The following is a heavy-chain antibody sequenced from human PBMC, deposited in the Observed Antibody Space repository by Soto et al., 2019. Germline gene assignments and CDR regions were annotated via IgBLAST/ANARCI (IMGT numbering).Heavy chain of an antibody. CDR1: GFTFNRYG. Sequence: QMQLVESGGGVVQPGSSMRRSCVASGFTFNRYGLHWVRQAPGKGLEWVALISFDGSDKFYLDSVKGRFTLSRDNSKNTLFLKLNNLRSEHTALYYCAKGRTTGTLGIFAGLDVLGSGTRVTASS. CDR3: AKGRTTGTLGIFAGLDV. V-gene: IGHV3-30*18. CDR2: ISFDGSDK. D-gene: IGHD4-4*01. J-gene: IGHJ6*01.